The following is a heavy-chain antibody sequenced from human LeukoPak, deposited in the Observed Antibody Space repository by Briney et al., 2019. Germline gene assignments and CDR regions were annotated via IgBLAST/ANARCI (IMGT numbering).Heavy chain of an antibody. V-gene: IGHV3-74*01. CDR3: VRGNDYGGPHY. D-gene: IGHD4-23*01. CDR2: IDRDGSRI. CDR1: GFTFSSYW. J-gene: IGHJ4*02. Sequence: GGSLRLSCAVSGFTFSSYWMHWVRQAPGKGLVWVSRIDRDGSRINYADSVKGRFTISRDNGKNTLFLQMNSLRAEDAAVYYCVRGNDYGGPHYWGQGTLVAVSS.